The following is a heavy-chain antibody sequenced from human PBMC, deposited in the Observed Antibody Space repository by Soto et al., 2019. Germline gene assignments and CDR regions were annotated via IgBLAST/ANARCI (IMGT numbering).Heavy chain of an antibody. CDR2: VFYGGT. J-gene: IGHJ5*02. D-gene: IGHD3-10*01. Sequence: TSETLSLTCSVSGRSMSSNYWSWIRQSPDKGLEWLGYVFYGGTDYNPSLGGRVSMSVETSKSQFSLKLTSVTAADTAVYYCARAQFYSGSGRYNNLMFDPWGQGIQVTVSS. V-gene: IGHV4-59*12. CDR1: GRSMSSNY. CDR3: ARAQFYSGSGRYNNLMFDP.